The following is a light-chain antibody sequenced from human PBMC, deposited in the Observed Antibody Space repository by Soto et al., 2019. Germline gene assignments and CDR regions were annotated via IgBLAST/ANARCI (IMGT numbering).Light chain of an antibody. Sequence: QSVLTQSPSASASLGASVKLICTLSSGHSNNAIAWHQQQPETGPRYLMKVNSGGSHIKGDGIPDRFSGSSSGAERYLFISSLQSEDEADYYCQTGGTGSASVVFGGGTQLTVL. V-gene: IGLV4-69*01. CDR1: SGHSNNA. CDR2: VNSGGSH. J-gene: IGLJ7*01. CDR3: QTGGTGSASVV.